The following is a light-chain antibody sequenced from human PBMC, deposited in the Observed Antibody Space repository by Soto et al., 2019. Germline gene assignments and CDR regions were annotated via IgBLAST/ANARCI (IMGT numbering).Light chain of an antibody. CDR1: QTISSW. Sequence: DIQMTQSPSTLSGSVGDRVTITCRASQTISSWLAWYQQKPGKAPKLLIYKASSLESGAPSRFSGSGSGTEFTLTISSLQPDDFATYYCQQYNSYSWTFGQGTKVDIK. CDR3: QQYNSYSWT. J-gene: IGKJ1*01. CDR2: KAS. V-gene: IGKV1-5*03.